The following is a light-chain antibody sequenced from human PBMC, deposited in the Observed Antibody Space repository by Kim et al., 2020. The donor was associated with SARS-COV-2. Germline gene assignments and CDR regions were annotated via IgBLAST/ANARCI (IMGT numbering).Light chain of an antibody. Sequence: RVTISGTGGSSKIGAGYDVHWYQQLPGTAPKLLIYGNSNRPSGVPDRFSGSKSGTSASLAITGLQAEDEADYYCQSYDSSLSGSVFGGGTQLTVL. CDR3: QSYDSSLSGSV. CDR2: GNS. J-gene: IGLJ3*02. CDR1: SSKIGAGYD. V-gene: IGLV1-40*01.